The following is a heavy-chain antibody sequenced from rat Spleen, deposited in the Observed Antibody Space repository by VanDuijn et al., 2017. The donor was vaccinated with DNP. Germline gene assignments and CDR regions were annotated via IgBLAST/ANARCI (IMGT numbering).Heavy chain of an antibody. J-gene: IGHJ2*01. CDR1: GFTFSDYN. V-gene: IGHV5-7*01. Sequence: EVHLVESGGGLVQPGRSLKLSCAASGFTFSDYNMAWVRQAPTKGLEWVATISYDGGSTYYRDSVKGRFTISRDNAKSTLYLQMNSLRSEDMATYYCVRWNSGHFDYWGQGVMVTVSS. D-gene: IGHD4-3*01. CDR2: ISYDGGST. CDR3: VRWNSGHFDY.